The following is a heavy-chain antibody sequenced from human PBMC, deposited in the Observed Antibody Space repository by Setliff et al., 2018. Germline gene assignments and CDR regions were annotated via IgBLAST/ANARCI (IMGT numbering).Heavy chain of an antibody. V-gene: IGHV3-7*01. Sequence: GESLKISCAASGFTFSSYWMSWVRQAPGKGLEWVANIKQDGSEKYYVDSVKGRFTISRDNAKNSLYLQMNSLRAEDTAVYYCARVIYFYYMDVWGKGTTVTVSS. J-gene: IGHJ6*03. CDR2: IKQDGSEK. CDR3: ARVIYFYYMDV. CDR1: GFTFSSYW.